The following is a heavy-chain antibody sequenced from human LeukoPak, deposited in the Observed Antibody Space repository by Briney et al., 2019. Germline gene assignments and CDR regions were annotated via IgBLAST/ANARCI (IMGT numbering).Heavy chain of an antibody. CDR1: GFTFNNYA. D-gene: IGHD5-12*01. J-gene: IGHJ4*02. CDR3: ARGPSGYHNT. CDR2: ISSSSSYI. Sequence: GGSLRLSCAPSGFTFNNYAMNWVRQAPGKGLEWVSSISSSSSYIYYADSLKGRFTISRDNSKNTLYLQMNSLRAEDTAVYYCARGPSGYHNTGGQGTLVTVSS. V-gene: IGHV3-21*01.